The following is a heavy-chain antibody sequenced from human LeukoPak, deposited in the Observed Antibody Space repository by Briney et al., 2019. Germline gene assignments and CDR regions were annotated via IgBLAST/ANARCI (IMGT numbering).Heavy chain of an antibody. J-gene: IGHJ4*02. CDR2: ISTSGSTI. CDR3: ARDWRSSSFDY. Sequence: GGSLRLSCAASGFTFSSYEMNWVRQAPGKGLEWVSYISTSGSTIYYADSVKGRFSISRDNAKNSLYLQMNSLRAEDTAVYYCARDWRSSSFDYWGQGTLVTVSS. CDR1: GFTFSSYE. V-gene: IGHV3-48*03. D-gene: IGHD6-6*01.